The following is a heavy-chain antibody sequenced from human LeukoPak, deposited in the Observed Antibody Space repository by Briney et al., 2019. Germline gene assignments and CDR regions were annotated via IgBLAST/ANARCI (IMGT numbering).Heavy chain of an antibody. CDR2: IGYDGVNK. D-gene: IGHD3-10*01. J-gene: IGHJ4*02. Sequence: GGSLRLSCAASGFTFSSYPMHWVRQAPGKGLEWVAVIGYDGVNKFYTDSVKGRFTISRDDSKNTLYLQMDSLRAEDTAVYYCARDFIRGAPDYLDYWGQGTLVTVSS. V-gene: IGHV3-30*04. CDR3: ARDFIRGAPDYLDY. CDR1: GFTFSSYP.